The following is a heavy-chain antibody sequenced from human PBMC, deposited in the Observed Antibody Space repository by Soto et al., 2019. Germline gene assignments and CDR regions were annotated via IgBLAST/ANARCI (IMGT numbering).Heavy chain of an antibody. Sequence: ASAMLYVSYSFSGCYIRENCGCWVWIRQPPGKGLEWIGSIYYGGSTYYNPSLKSRVTISVDTSKNQFSLKLTSVTAADTAVYYCARPQNGHSGGPQLDPCGPAPLVTV. CDR1: GCYIRENCGC. CDR3: ARPQNGHSGGPQLDP. CDR2: IYYGGST. J-gene: IGHJ5*02. D-gene: IGHD6-19*01. V-gene: IGHV4-39*01.